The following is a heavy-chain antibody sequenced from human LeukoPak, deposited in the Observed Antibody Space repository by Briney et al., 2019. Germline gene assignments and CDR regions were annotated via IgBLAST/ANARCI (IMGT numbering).Heavy chain of an antibody. J-gene: IGHJ6*03. D-gene: IGHD6-13*01. CDR2: INPNSGGT. Sequence: EASVKVSCNASGYTFTGYYMHWVRQAPGQGLEWMGWINPNSGGTNYAQKFQGRVTMTRDTSISTAYMELSRLRSDDTAVYYCARGANNAGTYYYYYMDVWGKGTTVTVSS. CDR1: GYTFTGYY. V-gene: IGHV1-2*02. CDR3: ARGANNAGTYYYYYMDV.